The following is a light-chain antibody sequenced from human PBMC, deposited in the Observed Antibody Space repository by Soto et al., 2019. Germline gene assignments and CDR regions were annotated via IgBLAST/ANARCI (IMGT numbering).Light chain of an antibody. V-gene: IGKV2-24*01. CDR3: MQATQSRT. Sequence: DIVLTQTPLSSPVTLGQSASISCRSSQSLVYSDGNSYLSWLQQRPGQTLRLLIYQVSERFSGVPDRFSGSGAGTDFTLKISRVEPEDVGVYYCMQATQSRTFGQGTRLEIK. J-gene: IGKJ5*01. CDR1: QSLVYSDGNSY. CDR2: QVS.